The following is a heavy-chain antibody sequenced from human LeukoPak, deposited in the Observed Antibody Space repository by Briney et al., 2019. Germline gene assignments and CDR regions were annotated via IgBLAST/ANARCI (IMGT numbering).Heavy chain of an antibody. Sequence: GESLKISCKGSGYRFTSYWIAWVRQMPGKGLEWMGIIYPGDSDTRYSPSFQGQVTISADKSIPTAYLQWSALQASDTAMYYCARLYSHDFWGQGTLVTVSS. V-gene: IGHV5-51*01. J-gene: IGHJ4*02. CDR3: ARLYSHDF. CDR1: GYRFTSYW. CDR2: IYPGDSDT. D-gene: IGHD2-21*01.